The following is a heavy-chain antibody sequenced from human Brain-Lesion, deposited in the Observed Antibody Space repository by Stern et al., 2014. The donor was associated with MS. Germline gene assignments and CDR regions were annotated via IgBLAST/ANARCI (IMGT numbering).Heavy chain of an antibody. V-gene: IGHV3-74*02. CDR3: TILSGPYDH. CDR1: GFPFSNSW. J-gene: IGHJ4*02. Sequence: EVQLVESGGGLVQPGGPLRLSCAASGFPFSNSWMHWVRQAPGKGLVWVARINRDGSPTPYADSAKGGSTTSRDNAKNRLYLQMSSLRAEDTAVYYCTILSGPYDHWGQGTLVTVSS. D-gene: IGHD3-10*01. CDR2: INRDGSPT.